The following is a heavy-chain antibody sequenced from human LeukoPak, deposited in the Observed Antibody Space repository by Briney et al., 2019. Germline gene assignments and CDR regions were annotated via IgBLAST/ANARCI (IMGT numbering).Heavy chain of an antibody. D-gene: IGHD5-12*01. CDR1: GFTFSSYA. J-gene: IGHJ4*02. Sequence: GRSLRLSCAASGFTFSSYAMHWVRQAPGKGLEWVAVISYDGSNKYYADSVKGRFTISRDNSKNTLYLQMNSLRADDTAVYYCAREPIGRGPKGDYWGQGTLVTVSS. CDR3: AREPIGRGPKGDY. V-gene: IGHV3-30-3*01. CDR2: ISYDGSNK.